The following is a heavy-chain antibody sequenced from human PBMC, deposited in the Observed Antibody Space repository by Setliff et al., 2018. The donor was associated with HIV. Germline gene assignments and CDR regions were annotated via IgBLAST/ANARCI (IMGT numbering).Heavy chain of an antibody. V-gene: IGHV1-69*13. CDR3: AKAAVEMTTIAFGGPPGY. D-gene: IGHD3-16*01. Sequence: SVKVSCKASGGILSTYATIWVRQAPGQGLEWLGGIIPLFGRASYAQSFQGRLTITADESSNTAYMGLSSLRLHDTAVYYCAKAAVEMTTIAFGGPPGYWGQGTLVTVSS. J-gene: IGHJ4*02. CDR1: GGILSTYA. CDR2: IIPLFGRA.